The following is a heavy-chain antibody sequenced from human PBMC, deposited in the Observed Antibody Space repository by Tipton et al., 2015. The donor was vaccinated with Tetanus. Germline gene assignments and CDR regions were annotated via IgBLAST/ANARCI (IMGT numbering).Heavy chain of an antibody. CDR2: ISSSGGTI. J-gene: IGHJ6*02. Sequence: SLRLSCAVSGFTFSDYYMNWIRQAPGKGLEWVSYISSSGGTIDYADSLKGRFTISRDNAKNSLYLQMNSLRAEDTAVYYCARRREWVATGTYGMDVWGQGTTVTVSS. D-gene: IGHD5-12*01. V-gene: IGHV3-11*01. CDR1: GFTFSDYY. CDR3: ARRREWVATGTYGMDV.